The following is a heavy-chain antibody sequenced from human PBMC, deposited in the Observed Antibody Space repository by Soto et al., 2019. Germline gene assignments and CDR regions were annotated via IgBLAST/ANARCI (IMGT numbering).Heavy chain of an antibody. D-gene: IGHD3-10*01. CDR3: ARQGFGALHGLVAV. CDR1: GGSFSGYY. Sequence: SETLSLTCAVYGGSFSGYYWTWIRQPPGTGLEWIGEVNHSGSTNYNPSLKSRVTISVDTSKNQFSLKLTSVTATDTAVYYCARQGFGALHGLVAVWGQGTTVTVSS. V-gene: IGHV4-34*01. J-gene: IGHJ6*02. CDR2: VNHSGST.